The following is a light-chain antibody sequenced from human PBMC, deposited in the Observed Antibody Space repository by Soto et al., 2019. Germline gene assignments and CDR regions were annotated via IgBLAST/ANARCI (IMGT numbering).Light chain of an antibody. Sequence: QSALTQPASVSGSPGQSITISCTGTSSDVGNYNYVSWYQQYPGRVPKLLIYMVSNRPSGVSNRFSGSKSGNTASLTISGLQAEDEADYYCCSYAGGGTSRVFGTGTKVTV. CDR3: CSYAGGGTSRV. J-gene: IGLJ1*01. CDR1: SSDVGNYNY. V-gene: IGLV2-23*02. CDR2: MVS.